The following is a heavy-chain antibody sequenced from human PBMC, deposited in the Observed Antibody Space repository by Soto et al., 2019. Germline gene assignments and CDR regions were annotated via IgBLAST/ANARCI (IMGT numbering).Heavy chain of an antibody. CDR1: GYTFTSYG. CDR3: ARNTFSHYYGMDV. D-gene: IGHD5-18*01. V-gene: IGHV1-18*01. Sequence: QVQLVQSGVEVKKPGAAVKVSFKASGYTFTSYGIAWVRQAPGQGPGWMGGSSSNSLKANNAQKFEGRVTMTSDTSTNTAFLELRSLRSHDTAVYYCARNTFSHYYGMDVWGQGTSVTVSS. J-gene: IGHJ6*02. CDR2: SSSNSLKA.